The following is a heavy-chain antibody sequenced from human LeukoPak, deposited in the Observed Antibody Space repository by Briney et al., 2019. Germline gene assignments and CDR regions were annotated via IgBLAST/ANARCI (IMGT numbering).Heavy chain of an antibody. CDR2: IYTSGST. CDR3: ARLYSSSSGWFDP. J-gene: IGHJ5*02. V-gene: IGHV4-4*09. D-gene: IGHD6-6*01. Sequence: SETLSLTCTVSGGSISSYYWSWIRQPPGKGLDWIGYIYTSGSTNYNPSLKSRVTISVDTSKNQFSLKLSSVTDADTAVYYCARLYSSSSGWFDPWGQGTLVTVSS. CDR1: GGSISSYY.